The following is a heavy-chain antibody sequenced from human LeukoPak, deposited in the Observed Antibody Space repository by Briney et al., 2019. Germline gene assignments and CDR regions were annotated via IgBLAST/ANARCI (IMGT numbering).Heavy chain of an antibody. CDR2: INSAGIST. J-gene: IGHJ4*02. CDR1: GFTFSSYA. V-gene: IGHV3-74*01. D-gene: IGHD6-13*01. Sequence: GGSLRLSCSASGFTFSSYAMHWVRQAPGKGLVWASRINSAGISTNYADSVKGRFTISRDNAKNTLYLQMNSLRAEDTAIYYCGRDIATAVDYWGLGTLVTVSS. CDR3: GRDIATAVDY.